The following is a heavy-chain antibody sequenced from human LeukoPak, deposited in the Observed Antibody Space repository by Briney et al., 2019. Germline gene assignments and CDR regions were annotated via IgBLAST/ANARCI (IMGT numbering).Heavy chain of an antibody. D-gene: IGHD3-10*01. CDR2: IYYSGST. CDR3: ARLRFSVLLWFGEPYAFDI. J-gene: IGHJ3*02. CDR1: GGSISSSSYY. V-gene: IGHV4-39*07. Sequence: PSETLSLTCTVSGGSISSSSYYWGWIRQPPGKGLEWIGSIYYSGSTYYNPSLKSRVTISVDTSKNQFSLKLSSVTAADTAVYYCARLRFSVLLWFGEPYAFDIWGQGTMVTVSS.